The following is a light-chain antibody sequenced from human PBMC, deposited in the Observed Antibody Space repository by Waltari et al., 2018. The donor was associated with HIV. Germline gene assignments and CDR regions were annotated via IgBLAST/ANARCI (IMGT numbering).Light chain of an antibody. Sequence: ELVLTQPPGPLSLSPGKRATLSCSASQSVSRSYLAWYQQKPGEAPRLIIYDASSSVSDVPDRFSGSGSGTDFTLTISRLEPADFAVYYCQQYGSSPPLTFGGGTKVEIK. CDR1: QSVSRSY. V-gene: IGKV3-20*01. J-gene: IGKJ4*01. CDR3: QQYGSSPPLT. CDR2: DAS.